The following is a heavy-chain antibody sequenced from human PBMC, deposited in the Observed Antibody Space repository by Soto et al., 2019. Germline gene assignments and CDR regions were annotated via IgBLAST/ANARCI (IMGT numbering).Heavy chain of an antibody. J-gene: IGHJ3*02. CDR2: ISAYNGNT. D-gene: IGHD3-9*01. V-gene: IGHV1-18*01. Sequence: ASVKVSCKASGYTFTSYGISWVRQAPGQGLEWMGWISAYNGNTNYAQKLQGRVTMTTDTSTSTAYMELRSLRSDDTAVYYCARDTRYFDFPYDDAFDIWGQGTMVTVSS. CDR3: ARDTRYFDFPYDDAFDI. CDR1: GYTFTSYG.